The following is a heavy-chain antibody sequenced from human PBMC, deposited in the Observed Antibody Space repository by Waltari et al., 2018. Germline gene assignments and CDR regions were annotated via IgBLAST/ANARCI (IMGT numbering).Heavy chain of an antibody. CDR3: ANPYYYDSSGYYL. Sequence: EVQVLESGGGLVQPGGSLGLSCAASGFHFSSYAMSWVRRAPGKGLEWVSVISGSGGSTYYADSVKGRFTISRDNSKNTLYLQMNSLRAEDTAVYYCANPYYYDSSGYYLWGQGTLVTVSS. J-gene: IGHJ4*02. CDR2: ISGSGGST. D-gene: IGHD3-22*01. CDR1: GFHFSSYA. V-gene: IGHV3-23*01.